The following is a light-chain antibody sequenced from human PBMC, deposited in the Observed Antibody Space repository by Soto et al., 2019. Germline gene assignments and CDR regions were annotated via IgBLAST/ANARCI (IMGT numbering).Light chain of an antibody. V-gene: IGKV1-39*01. CDR1: QRTDSY. J-gene: IGKJ2*01. Sequence: DIQMTQSPSSLSASVGDRVTITCRASQRTDSYLNWYQQKPGKAPKLLIYAAFRLQSGVPSRFTGSGSGADFTLTISSLQPEDFATYYCQQSYSAPFTFGQGIKLEIK. CDR3: QQSYSAPFT. CDR2: AAF.